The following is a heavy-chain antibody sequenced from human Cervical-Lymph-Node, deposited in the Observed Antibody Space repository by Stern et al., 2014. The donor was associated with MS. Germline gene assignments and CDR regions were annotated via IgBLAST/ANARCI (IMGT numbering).Heavy chain of an antibody. CDR1: KFTFSNYA. V-gene: IGHV3-30*04. J-gene: IGHJ4*02. CDR3: ARSIAAAGTRTPFDY. D-gene: IGHD6-13*01. CDR2: ISYDGSHK. Sequence: VQLEESGGGVVQPGRSLRLSCAASKFTFSNYALHWVRQAPGKGLEWVALISYDGSHKYYADSVKGRFTISRDNSKNALYLQMNSLRAEDTALYYCARSIAAAGTRTPFDYWGQGTLVTVSS.